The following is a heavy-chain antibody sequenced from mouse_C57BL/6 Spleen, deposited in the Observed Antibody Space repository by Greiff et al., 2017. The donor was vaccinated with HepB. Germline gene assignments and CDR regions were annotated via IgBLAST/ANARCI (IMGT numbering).Heavy chain of an antibody. CDR3: AVNWNY. Sequence: VQLQQPGAELVKPGASVKLSCKASGYTFTSYWMQWVKQRPGQGLEWIGEIDPSDSYTNYNQKFKGKATLTVDTPSSTAYMQLSSLTSEDSAVHYCAVNWNYWGQGTTLTVSS. CDR2: IDPSDSYT. V-gene: IGHV1-50*01. CDR1: GYTFTSYW. J-gene: IGHJ2*01.